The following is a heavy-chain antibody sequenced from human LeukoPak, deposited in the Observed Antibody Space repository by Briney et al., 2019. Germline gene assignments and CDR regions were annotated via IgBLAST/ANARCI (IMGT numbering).Heavy chain of an antibody. Sequence: PGGSLRLSCAASGFTFSTYAMSWVRQAPGKGLEWVSGISGSGASTYYADSVKGRFTISRDSSKNTLYLQMNSLRVEDTAVYFCAKKGTVAGTGYFDYWGQGTLVTVSS. CDR3: AKKGTVAGTGYFDY. CDR2: ISGSGAST. V-gene: IGHV3-23*01. J-gene: IGHJ4*02. D-gene: IGHD6-19*01. CDR1: GFTFSTYA.